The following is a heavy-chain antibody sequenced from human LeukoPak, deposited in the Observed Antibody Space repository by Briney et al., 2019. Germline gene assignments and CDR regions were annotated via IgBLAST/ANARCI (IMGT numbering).Heavy chain of an antibody. CDR1: GGSISSYY. CDR2: IYYSGST. J-gene: IGHJ4*02. Sequence: SETLSLTCTVSGGSISSYYWSWVRQPPGKGLEWIGYIYYSGSTNYNPSLKSRVTISVDMSKNQFSLKLSSVTAADTAVYYCARNIPKYDSLDYWGQGTLVTVSS. V-gene: IGHV4-59*01. CDR3: ARNIPKYDSLDY. D-gene: IGHD3-3*01.